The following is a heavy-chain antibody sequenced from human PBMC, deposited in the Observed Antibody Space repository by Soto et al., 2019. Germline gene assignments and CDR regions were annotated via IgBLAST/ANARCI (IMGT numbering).Heavy chain of an antibody. D-gene: IGHD3-10*01. V-gene: IGHV1-69*12. CDR2: IIPIFGTA. J-gene: IGHJ5*02. Sequence: QVQLVQSGAEVKKPGSSVKVSCKASGGTFSSYAISWVRQAPGQGLEWMGAIIPIFGTANYAQKFQGRVTITADESTSTAYMELSSLRSEDTAVYYCARLDYYGSGSYNWFDPWGQGTLVTVSS. CDR1: GGTFSSYA. CDR3: ARLDYYGSGSYNWFDP.